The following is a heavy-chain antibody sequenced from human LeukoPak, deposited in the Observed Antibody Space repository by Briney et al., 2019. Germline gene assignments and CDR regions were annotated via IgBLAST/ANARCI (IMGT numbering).Heavy chain of an antibody. J-gene: IGHJ4*02. V-gene: IGHV3-33*01. Sequence: GRSLRLSCAASGFTFSSYGMHWVRQAPGKGLEWVAVIWYDGSNKYYADSVKGRFTISKDNSQNTLYLQMNSLRAEDTAVYYCASHRGDYATGYFDYWGQGTLVTVSS. CDR1: GFTFSSYG. CDR2: IWYDGSNK. CDR3: ASHRGDYATGYFDY. D-gene: IGHD1-1*01.